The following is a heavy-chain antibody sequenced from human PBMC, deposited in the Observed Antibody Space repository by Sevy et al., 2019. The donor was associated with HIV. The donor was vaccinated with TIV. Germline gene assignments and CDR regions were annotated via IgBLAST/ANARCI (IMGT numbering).Heavy chain of an antibody. D-gene: IGHD6-13*01. CDR1: GFTFSNYG. Sequence: GGSLRLSCAASGFTFSNYGMHWVRQVPGKGLEWVTFIRYDGSDKYYAASVKGRFTISRDDSKNTLYLQMDSLRPEDTSIYYSATDLAGPGRRYFDYWGQGTLVTVSS. CDR2: IRYDGSDK. CDR3: ATDLAGPGRRYFDY. J-gene: IGHJ4*02. V-gene: IGHV3-30*02.